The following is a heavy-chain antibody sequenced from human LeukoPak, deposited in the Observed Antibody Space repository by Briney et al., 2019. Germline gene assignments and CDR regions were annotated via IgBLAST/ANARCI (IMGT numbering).Heavy chain of an antibody. CDR2: VKPDGSEK. J-gene: IGHJ4*02. CDR1: GFIFSSYW. Sequence: GGSLRLSCAASGFIFSSYWMTWVRQAPGKGLEWVAHVKPDGSEKSYVDSVKGRFTISRDNAQNSLYLQMNSLRAEDTAVYYCARDNVFDYWGQGTLVTVSS. V-gene: IGHV3-7*01. CDR3: ARDNVFDY.